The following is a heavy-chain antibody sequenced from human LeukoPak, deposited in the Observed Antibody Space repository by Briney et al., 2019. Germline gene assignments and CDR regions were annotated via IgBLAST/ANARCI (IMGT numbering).Heavy chain of an antibody. CDR3: ARVGSPTNPRNYGMDV. CDR2: ISSSSSYI. J-gene: IGHJ6*02. CDR1: GFTFGSYS. D-gene: IGHD3-10*01. V-gene: IGHV3-21*01. Sequence: PGGSLRLSCAASGFTFGSYSMNWVRQAPGKGLEWVSSISSSSSYIYYADSVKGRFTISRDNAKNSLYLQMNSLRAEDTAVYYCARVGSPTNPRNYGMDVWGQGTTVTVSS.